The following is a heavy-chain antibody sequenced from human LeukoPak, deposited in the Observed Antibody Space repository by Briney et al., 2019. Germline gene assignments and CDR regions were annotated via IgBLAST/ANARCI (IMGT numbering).Heavy chain of an antibody. D-gene: IGHD6-13*01. CDR3: ARGRGVTTAGTSWFDP. CDR2: INPKYGGT. J-gene: IGHJ5*02. Sequence: ASVKVSCKASGYTFTDYYVYWVRQAPGQGLEWMGWINPKYGGTRYAQKFQGWVTVSRDTSISTAYMELSTLKSDDTAVYYCARGRGVTTAGTSWFDPWGQGTLVIVSS. V-gene: IGHV1-2*04. CDR1: GYTFTDYY.